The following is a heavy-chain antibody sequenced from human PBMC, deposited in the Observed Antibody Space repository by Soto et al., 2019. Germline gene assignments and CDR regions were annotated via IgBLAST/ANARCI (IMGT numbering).Heavy chain of an antibody. CDR2: IYYSGST. D-gene: IGHD6-6*01. CDR3: ARTNQFSSSSADLMFDY. J-gene: IGHJ4*02. V-gene: IGHV4-61*08. Sequence: TSETLSLTCTVSGGSVSSGGYYWSWIRQPPGKGLERIGYIYYSGSTNYNPSLKSRVTISVDTSKNQFSLKLSSVTAADTAVYYCARTNQFSSSSADLMFDYWGQGTLVTVSS. CDR1: GGSVSSGGYY.